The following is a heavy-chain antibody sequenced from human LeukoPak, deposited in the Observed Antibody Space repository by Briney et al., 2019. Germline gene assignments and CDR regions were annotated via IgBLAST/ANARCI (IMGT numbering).Heavy chain of an antibody. Sequence: GGSLRLSCAASGFTFSSYAMNWIRQAPGKGLEWVSSVSSSGAYIYYADLVEGRFTISRDNAKNSLFLQMNSLRAEDTTVYYCASGVGNYRYYFDSWGQGTLVTVSS. CDR3: ASGVGNYRYYFDS. CDR2: VSSSGAYI. CDR1: GFTFSSYA. D-gene: IGHD3-22*01. J-gene: IGHJ4*02. V-gene: IGHV3-21*01.